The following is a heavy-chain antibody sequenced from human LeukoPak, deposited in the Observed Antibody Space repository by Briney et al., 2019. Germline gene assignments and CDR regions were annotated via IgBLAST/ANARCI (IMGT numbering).Heavy chain of an antibody. CDR1: GFTFSSYW. J-gene: IGHJ4*02. CDR3: ARDLSYYDSSGYFGY. CDR2: INSDGSST. V-gene: IGHV3-74*01. Sequence: GGSLRLFCAASGFTFSSYWMHWVRQAPGKGLVWVSRINSDGSSTSYADSVKGRFTISRDNAKNTLYLQMNSLRAEDTAVYYWARDLSYYDSSGYFGYWGQGTLVTVSS. D-gene: IGHD3-22*01.